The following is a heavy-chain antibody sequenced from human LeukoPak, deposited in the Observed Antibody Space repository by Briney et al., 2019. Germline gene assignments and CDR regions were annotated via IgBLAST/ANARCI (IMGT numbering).Heavy chain of an antibody. Sequence: TAVKVSCKASGYTFTGYYMHWVRQAPGQGLEWIGWINENNGVWNSTQKFQGRVTMTRDTSISTAYMELSRLRSDDTAVYYCASPYSSGWYVLDYWGQGTLVTVSS. CDR1: GYTFTGYY. J-gene: IGHJ4*02. CDR2: INENNGVW. V-gene: IGHV1-2*02. CDR3: ASPYSSGWYVLDY. D-gene: IGHD6-19*01.